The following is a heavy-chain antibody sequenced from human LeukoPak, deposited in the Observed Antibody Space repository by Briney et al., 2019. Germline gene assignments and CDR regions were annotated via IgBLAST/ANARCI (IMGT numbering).Heavy chain of an antibody. CDR3: STDPRSLLY. Sequence: GGSLRLSCAASGFTFSSYSMNWVRQAPGKGLEWVSYISSSSSTIYYADSVKGRFTISRDNAKNSLYLQLNSLRPEDTALYYCSTDPRSLLYWGHGTLVTVSS. CDR1: GFTFSSYS. D-gene: IGHD4-17*01. J-gene: IGHJ4*01. CDR2: ISSSSSTI. V-gene: IGHV3-48*01.